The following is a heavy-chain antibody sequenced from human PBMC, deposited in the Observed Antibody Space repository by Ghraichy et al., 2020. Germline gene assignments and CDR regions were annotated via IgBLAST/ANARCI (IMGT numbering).Heavy chain of an antibody. CDR2: INHSGST. D-gene: IGHD3-3*01. CDR1: GGSFSGYY. J-gene: IGHJ6*02. Sequence: SGSLSLTCAVYGGSFSGYYWSWIRQPPGKGLEWIGEINHSGSTNYNPSLKSRVTISVDTSKNQFSLKLSSVTAADTAVYYCARGSGDTIFGVVRPNKQYYYYYYGMDVWGQGTTVTVSS. CDR3: ARGSGDTIFGVVRPNKQYYYYYYGMDV. V-gene: IGHV4-34*01.